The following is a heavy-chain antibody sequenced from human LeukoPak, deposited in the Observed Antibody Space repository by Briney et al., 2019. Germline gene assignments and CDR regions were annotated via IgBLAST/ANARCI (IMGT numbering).Heavy chain of an antibody. CDR2: IIPIFGTA. Sequence: SVTVSCKASGGTFSSYVISWVRQAPGQGLEWMGGIIPIFGTAIYAQKFQGRVTMTEDTSTDTAYMELSSLRSEDTAVYYCATITINSAAYYYYGMDVWGQGTTVTVS. V-gene: IGHV1-69*06. D-gene: IGHD3-3*01. J-gene: IGHJ6*02. CDR1: GGTFSSYV. CDR3: ATITINSAAYYYYGMDV.